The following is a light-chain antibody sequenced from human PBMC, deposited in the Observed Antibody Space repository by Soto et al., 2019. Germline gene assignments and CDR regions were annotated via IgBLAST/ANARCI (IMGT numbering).Light chain of an antibody. CDR1: SSNIGASFD. J-gene: IGLJ2*01. CDR2: DNT. V-gene: IGLV1-40*01. Sequence: QSVLTQPPSVSGAPGQRVTISCTGRSSNIGASFDVHWYRHLPGTAPKLLIYDNTNRPSGVPDRFSGSKSGTSASLAITGLQADDEADYYCQFFDSSLNISIFGGGTKLTVL. CDR3: QFFDSSLNISI.